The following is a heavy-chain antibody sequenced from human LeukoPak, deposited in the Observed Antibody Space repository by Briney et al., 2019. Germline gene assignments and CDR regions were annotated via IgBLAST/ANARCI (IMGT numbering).Heavy chain of an antibody. CDR2: IKSKTDGGTT. CDR1: GFSFRNAW. V-gene: IGHV3-15*01. Sequence: GGSLRLSCAASGFSFRNAWMSWVRQAPGKGLEGVGRIKSKTDGGTTDYAARVKGRFTISRDDSKNTLYLQMNSLKTEDTAVYYCTTVWNCGGDCSDAFDIWGQGTMVTVSS. D-gene: IGHD2-21*02. CDR3: TTVWNCGGDCSDAFDI. J-gene: IGHJ3*02.